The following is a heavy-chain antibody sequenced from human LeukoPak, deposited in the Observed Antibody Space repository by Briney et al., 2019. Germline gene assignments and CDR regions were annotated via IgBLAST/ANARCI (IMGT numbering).Heavy chain of an antibody. CDR3: ARAPSWWSAYGMDV. D-gene: IGHD2-8*02. J-gene: IGHJ6*02. CDR2: INHSGST. Sequence: PSETLSLTCTVSGGSISSSSYYWSWIRQPPGKGLEWIGEINHSGSTNYNPSLKSRVTISVDTSKNQFSLKLSSVTAADTAVYYCARAPSWWSAYGMDVWGQGTTVTVSS. CDR1: GGSISSSSYY. V-gene: IGHV4-39*07.